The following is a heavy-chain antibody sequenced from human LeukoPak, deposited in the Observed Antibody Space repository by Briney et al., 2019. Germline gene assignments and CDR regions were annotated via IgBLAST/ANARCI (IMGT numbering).Heavy chain of an antibody. CDR3: ARSAHYSSAFDL. D-gene: IGHD4-11*01. CDR1: GGTFSSYA. CDR2: SIPIFGSV. Sequence: RASVKVSCKASGGTFSSYAINWVRQAPGQGLEWMGESIPIFGSVKFAQKFQGRVTITTDESTSTVYMELNSLRVEDTAVYYCARSAHYSSAFDLWGQGTLVTVSS. V-gene: IGHV1-69*05. J-gene: IGHJ4*02.